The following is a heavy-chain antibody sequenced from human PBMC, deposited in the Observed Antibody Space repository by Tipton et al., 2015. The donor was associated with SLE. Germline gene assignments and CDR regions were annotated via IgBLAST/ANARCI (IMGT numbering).Heavy chain of an antibody. CDR3: ARLWFGEESFDN. D-gene: IGHD3-10*01. CDR2: ISGTGHSA. Sequence: SGFKFDNYAMSWVRQPRGQGLEWVSAISGTGHSAYYAESVKGRFAISRDNFKNTLYLQMNSLRAEDTAVYYCARLWFGEESFDNWGQGTLVTVSS. J-gene: IGHJ4*02. CDR1: GFKFDNYA. V-gene: IGHV3-23*01.